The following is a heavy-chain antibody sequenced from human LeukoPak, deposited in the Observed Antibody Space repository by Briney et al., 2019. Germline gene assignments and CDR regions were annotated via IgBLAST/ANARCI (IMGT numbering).Heavy chain of an antibody. D-gene: IGHD6-13*01. Sequence: ASVKVSCKASGYTFTGYYMHWVRQAPGQGLEWMVWINPNSGGTNYAQKFQGRVTMTRDSSISTAYMELSRLRSDDTAVYYCARALGRIAAAGTAGYWGQGTLVTVSS. CDR2: INPNSGGT. V-gene: IGHV1-2*02. J-gene: IGHJ4*02. CDR3: ARALGRIAAAGTAGY. CDR1: GYTFTGYY.